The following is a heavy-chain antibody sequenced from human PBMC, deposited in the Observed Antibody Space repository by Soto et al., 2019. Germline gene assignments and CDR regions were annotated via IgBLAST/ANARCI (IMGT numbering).Heavy chain of an antibody. CDR3: ATSMRHTLDP. CDR1: GFTFGIHW. CDR2: INQDGSDK. V-gene: IGHV3-7*01. D-gene: IGHD2-21*01. Sequence: EVQVVESGGGLVQPGGSLRLSCEASGFTFGIHWMTWVRQVPGKGLEWVANINQDGSDKYYVDSVKGRFIISRDNAKDSLYLQMNNLRVEDTALYYCATSMRHTLDPWGQGTLVTVS. J-gene: IGHJ5*02.